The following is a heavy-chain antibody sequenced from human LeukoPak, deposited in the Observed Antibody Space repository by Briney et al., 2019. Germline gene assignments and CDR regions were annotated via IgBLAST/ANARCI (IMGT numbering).Heavy chain of an antibody. D-gene: IGHD6-19*01. CDR1: GGSFSGYY. J-gene: IGHJ4*02. V-gene: IGHV4-34*01. CDR2: INHSGTT. Sequence: PSETLSLTCAVYGGSFSGYYWSWIRQPPGKGLEWIGEINHSGTTNYNPSLKSRVTISVDTSKNQFSLKLSSVTAADTAVYYCARGVIRGIAVAGRWGQGTLVTVSS. CDR3: ARGVIRGIAVAGR.